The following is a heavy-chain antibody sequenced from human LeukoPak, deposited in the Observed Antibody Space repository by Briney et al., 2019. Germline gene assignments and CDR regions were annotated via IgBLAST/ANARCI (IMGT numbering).Heavy chain of an antibody. CDR3: ARARYYGSSGRYFDL. CDR2: INHSGST. Sequence: SETLSLTCAVYGGSFRGYYWIWIRQAPGKGLEWIGEINHSGSTNSKPSLKSRATISVDRSKNQFTLKLTSVTAADTAVYYCARARYYGSSGRYFDLWGRGSLVTVSS. V-gene: IGHV4-34*04. J-gene: IGHJ2*01. D-gene: IGHD3-22*01. CDR1: GGSFRGYY.